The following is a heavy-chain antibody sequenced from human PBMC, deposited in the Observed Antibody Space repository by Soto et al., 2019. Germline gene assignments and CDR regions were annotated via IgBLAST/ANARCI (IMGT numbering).Heavy chain of an antibody. CDR2: MLYTGNT. CDR3: TRHAPYDGFDY. J-gene: IGHJ4*02. CDR1: GASIINGGYY. V-gene: IGHV4-39*01. D-gene: IGHD3-3*01. Sequence: QVQLQESGPRLMMPSETLSLTCSVSGASIINGGYYWAWIRQSPGEGLEWIGSMLYTGNTFYKPSLRSRVTISADTSKNQFSLRLDSVTATDSAIYYCTRHAPYDGFDYWGQGTLLSVSS.